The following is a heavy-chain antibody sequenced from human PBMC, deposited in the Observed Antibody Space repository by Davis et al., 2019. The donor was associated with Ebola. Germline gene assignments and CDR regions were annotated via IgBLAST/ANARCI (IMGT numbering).Heavy chain of an antibody. D-gene: IGHD3-9*01. V-gene: IGHV3-73*01. CDR3: ARDLLFPSADILTGYYFAYYYYGMDV. CDR1: GFTFSGSS. CDR2: IRTTAYNYAT. J-gene: IGHJ6*02. Sequence: GGSLRLSCAASGFTFSGSSMQWVRQAPGKGLEWVGRIRTTAYNYATVYPASVKGRFTISRDDSKSTTYLQMNRLRAEDTAVYYCARDLLFPSADILTGYYFAYYYYGMDVWGQGTTVTVSS.